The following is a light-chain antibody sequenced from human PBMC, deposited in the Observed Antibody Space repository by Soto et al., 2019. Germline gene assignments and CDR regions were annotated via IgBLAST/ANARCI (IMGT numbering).Light chain of an antibody. CDR3: QQYYSTPLP. Sequence: DIVMTQSPDSLAVSLGERATINCKSSQSVLYSSNNKNYLAWYQQKPGQPPKLLIYWASTRESGVPDRFSGSGSGTDFTLTISSLQAEDVGVYYCQQYYSTPLPFGPGNKVDIK. V-gene: IGKV4-1*01. CDR2: WAS. J-gene: IGKJ3*01. CDR1: QSVLYSSNNKNY.